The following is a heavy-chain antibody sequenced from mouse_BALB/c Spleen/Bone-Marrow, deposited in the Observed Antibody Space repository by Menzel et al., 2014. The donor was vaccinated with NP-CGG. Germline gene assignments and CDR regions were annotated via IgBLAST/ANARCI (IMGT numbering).Heavy chain of an antibody. CDR1: GYTFTSYW. CDR2: IYPGDGDT. Sequence: VQLQQSGAELARPGASVKLSCKASGYTFTSYWTQWVKQRPGQGLEWIGAIYPGDGDTRYTQKFKGKATLTADKSSSTAYMQLSSLASEDSAVYYCARWDDYDAWFAYWGQGTLITVSA. J-gene: IGHJ3*01. V-gene: IGHV1-87*01. CDR3: ARWDDYDAWFAY. D-gene: IGHD2-4*01.